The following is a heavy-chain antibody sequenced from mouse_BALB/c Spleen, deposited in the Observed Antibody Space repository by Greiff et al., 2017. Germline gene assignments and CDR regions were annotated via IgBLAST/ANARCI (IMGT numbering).Heavy chain of an antibody. CDR3: ARFTIFPPDY. CDR1: GYTFTSYW. V-gene: IGHV1-59*01. Sequence: QVQLQQPGAELVKPGASVKMSCKASGYTFTSYWMHWVKQRPGQGLEWIGVIDPSDSYTSYNQKFKGKATLTVDTSSSTAYMQLSSLTSEDSAVYSGARFTIFPPDYWGQGTTLTVSS. CDR2: IDPSDSYT. J-gene: IGHJ2*01.